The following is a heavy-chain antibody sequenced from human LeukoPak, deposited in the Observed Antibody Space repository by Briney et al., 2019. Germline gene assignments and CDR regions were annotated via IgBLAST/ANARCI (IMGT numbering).Heavy chain of an antibody. V-gene: IGHV3-30-3*01. Sequence: GRSLRLSCAASDFSFSRYAMHWVRQAPGKGLQWVAVISHDGSSKYYADSVKGRFTISRDNSKNTLYLQMNRLTAEDTAVYHCARERNAFDIWGQGTMVTVSS. CDR1: DFSFSRYA. CDR2: ISHDGSSK. CDR3: ARERNAFDI. J-gene: IGHJ3*02.